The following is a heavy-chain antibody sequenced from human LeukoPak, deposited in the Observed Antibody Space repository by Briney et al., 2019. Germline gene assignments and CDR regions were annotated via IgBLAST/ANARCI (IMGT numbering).Heavy chain of an antibody. CDR2: ISYDGSNK. Sequence: GGSLRLSCAASGFTFSSYGMHWVRQAPGKGLEWVAVISYDGSNKYYADSVKGRFTISRDNSKNTLYLQMNSLRAEDTAVYYCAKDWQDIVVVVAADYGMDVWGQGTTVTVSS. J-gene: IGHJ6*02. CDR3: AKDWQDIVVVVAADYGMDV. V-gene: IGHV3-30*18. CDR1: GFTFSSYG. D-gene: IGHD2-15*01.